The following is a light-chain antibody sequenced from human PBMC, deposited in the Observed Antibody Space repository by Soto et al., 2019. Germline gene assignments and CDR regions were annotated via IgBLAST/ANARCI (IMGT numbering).Light chain of an antibody. V-gene: IGLV1-47*01. CDR1: SSNIGSNY. CDR3: SSYTSSSTLD. CDR2: RSD. J-gene: IGLJ1*01. Sequence: QSVLTQPPSASGTPGQRVTISCSGSSSNIGSNYVSWYQHLPGAAPKLLIYRSDQRPSGVPDRFSGSKSGNTASLTISGLQAEDEADYYCSSYTSSSTLDFGTGTKLTVL.